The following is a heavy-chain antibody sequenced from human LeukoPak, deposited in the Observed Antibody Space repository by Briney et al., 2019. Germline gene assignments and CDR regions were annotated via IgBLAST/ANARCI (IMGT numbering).Heavy chain of an antibody. Sequence: PSETLSLTCAVSGGAISSSNWWIWVRQPPGKGLEWIGEMYHSGSTNYNQSLKSRVTISVDKSKNQFSLKLSSVTAADTAVYYCARGSPNPQSKVYSNYVPAAIRYYYYYYYMDVWGKGTTVTVSS. J-gene: IGHJ6*03. V-gene: IGHV4-4*02. CDR3: ARGSPNPQSKVYSNYVPAAIRYYYYYYYMDV. CDR2: MYHSGST. CDR1: GGAISSSNW. D-gene: IGHD4-11*01.